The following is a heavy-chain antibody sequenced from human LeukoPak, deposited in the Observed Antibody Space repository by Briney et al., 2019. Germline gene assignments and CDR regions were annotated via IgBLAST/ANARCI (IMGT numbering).Heavy chain of an antibody. CDR3: ARARAAAFDY. D-gene: IGHD6-13*01. CDR1: GFTFSSYA. Sequence: GGSLRLSCAASGFTFSSYAMHWVRQAPGKGLEYVSAISSNGGSTYYANSVKGRFTISRGNSKNTLYLQMGSLRAEDMAVYYCARARAAAFDYWGQGTLVTVSS. V-gene: IGHV3-64*01. CDR2: ISSNGGST. J-gene: IGHJ4*02.